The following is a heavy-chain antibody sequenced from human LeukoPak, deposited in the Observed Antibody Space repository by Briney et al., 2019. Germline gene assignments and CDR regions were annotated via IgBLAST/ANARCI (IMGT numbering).Heavy chain of an antibody. CDR3: ARDIYGSGYGFFDY. Sequence: PSETLSLTCTVSGGSISSGDYYWSWIRQPPGKGLEWLAYIHYSGSTNINPSLKGRLAISIDTSKNQFSLKVNSVTAADTAVYYCARDIYGSGYGFFDYWGQGTLVTVSS. J-gene: IGHJ4*02. CDR2: IHYSGST. D-gene: IGHD3-10*01. CDR1: GGSISSGDYY. V-gene: IGHV4-61*08.